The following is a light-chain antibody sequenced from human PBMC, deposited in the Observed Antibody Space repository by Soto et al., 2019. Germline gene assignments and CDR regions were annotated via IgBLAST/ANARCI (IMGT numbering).Light chain of an antibody. V-gene: IGKV3-11*01. CDR2: DAS. J-gene: IGKJ5*01. Sequence: EIVLTQSPGTLSLSPGERATLSCRASQSVSSYLAWYQQKPGQAPRLLIYDASNWATGIPARFSGSGSGTDFTLTISSLEPEDFAVYYCQQRSNWPPITFGQGTRLEIK. CDR3: QQRSNWPPIT. CDR1: QSVSSY.